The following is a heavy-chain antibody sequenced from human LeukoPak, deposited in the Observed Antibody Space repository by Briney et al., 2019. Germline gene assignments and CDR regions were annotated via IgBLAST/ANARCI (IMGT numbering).Heavy chain of an antibody. CDR3: AELGITMIGGV. CDR2: ITTSSTYM. J-gene: IGHJ6*04. V-gene: IGHV3-21*01. Sequence: GGSLRLSCAASGFTFSAYNMNWARRTPGKGLEWVSSITTSSTYMFYADSVRGRFPISRDNAENSLYLQMNSLRAEDTAVYYCAELGITMIGGVWGKGTPVTISS. CDR1: GFTFSAYN. D-gene: IGHD3-10*02.